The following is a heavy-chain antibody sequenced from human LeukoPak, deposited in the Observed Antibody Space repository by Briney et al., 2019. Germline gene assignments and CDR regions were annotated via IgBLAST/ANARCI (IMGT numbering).Heavy chain of an antibody. CDR2: FDPEDGET. Sequence: ASVKVSCKASGYTFTGYYMHWVRQAPGKGLEWMGGFDPEDGETIYAQKFQGRVTMTEDTSTDTAYMELSSLRSEDTAVYYCARDGGIKKGCSSTSCYDAFDIWGQGTMVTVSS. D-gene: IGHD2-2*01. CDR1: GYTFTGYY. V-gene: IGHV1-24*01. J-gene: IGHJ3*02. CDR3: ARDGGIKKGCSSTSCYDAFDI.